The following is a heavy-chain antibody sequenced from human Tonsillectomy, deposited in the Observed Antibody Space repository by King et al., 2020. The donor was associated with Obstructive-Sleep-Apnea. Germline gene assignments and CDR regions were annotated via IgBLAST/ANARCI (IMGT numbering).Heavy chain of an antibody. CDR3: ARAFWSGHMWFDP. J-gene: IGHJ5*02. D-gene: IGHD3-3*01. CDR2: IYYSGST. Sequence: QLQESGPGLVKPSETLSLTCNVSGGSISSSSYYWGWIRQPPGKGLEWIASIYYSGSTYYNPSLKSRVTMSVDTSKNQFSLKLSSVTAADTAVYYCARAFWSGHMWFDPWGQGTLVTVSS. CDR1: GGSISSSSYY. V-gene: IGHV4-39*07.